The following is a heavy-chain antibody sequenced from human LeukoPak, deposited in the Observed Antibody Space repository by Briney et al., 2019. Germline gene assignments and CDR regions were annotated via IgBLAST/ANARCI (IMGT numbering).Heavy chain of an antibody. CDR2: IKSKTDGGTT. Sequence: AGGSLRLSCAASGFTFSNAWMSWARQAPGKGLEWVGRIKSKTDGGTTDYAAPVKGRFTISRDDSKNTLYLQMNSLKTEDTAVYYRTTDGYYYGSGSYSVFDYWGQGTLVTVSS. CDR3: TTDGYYYGSGSYSVFDY. V-gene: IGHV3-15*01. D-gene: IGHD3-10*01. CDR1: GFTFSNAW. J-gene: IGHJ4*02.